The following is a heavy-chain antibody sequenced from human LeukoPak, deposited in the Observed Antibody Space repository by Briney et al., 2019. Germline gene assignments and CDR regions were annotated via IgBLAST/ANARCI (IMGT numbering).Heavy chain of an antibody. CDR2: IYYSGST. CDR1: GGSISSYY. Sequence: SETLSLTCTVSGGSISSYYWSWIRQPPGKGLEWIGSIYYSGSTNYNPSLKSRVTISVDTSKNQFSLKLSSVTAADTAVYYCARQDYDFWSGYPFVDYWGQGTLVTVSS. V-gene: IGHV4-59*08. D-gene: IGHD3-3*01. J-gene: IGHJ4*02. CDR3: ARQDYDFWSGYPFVDY.